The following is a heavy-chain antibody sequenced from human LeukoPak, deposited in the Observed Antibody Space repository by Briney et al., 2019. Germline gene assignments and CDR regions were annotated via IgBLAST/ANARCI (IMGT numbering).Heavy chain of an antibody. CDR2: ISYDGSNK. J-gene: IGHJ4*02. V-gene: IGHV3-30-3*01. CDR1: GFTFSSYA. CDR3: AREGGY. D-gene: IGHD3-16*01. Sequence: PGGPLRLSCAASGFTFSSYAMHWVRQAPGKGLEWVAVISYDGSNKYYADSVKGRFTISRDNSKNTLYLQMNSLRAEDTAVYYCAREGGYWGQGTLVTVSS.